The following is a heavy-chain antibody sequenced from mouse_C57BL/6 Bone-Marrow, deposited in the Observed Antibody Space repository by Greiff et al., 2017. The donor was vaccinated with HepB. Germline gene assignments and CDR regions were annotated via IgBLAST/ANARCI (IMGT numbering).Heavy chain of an antibody. D-gene: IGHD1-1*01. CDR1: GYTFTNYW. J-gene: IGHJ2*01. Sequence: VQLQESGAELVRPGTSVKMSCKASGYTFTNYWIGWAKQRPGHGLEWIGDIYPGGGYTNYNEKFKGKATLTADKSSSTAYMQFSSLTSEDSAICYCARWGTTYYFDYWGQGTTLTVSS. V-gene: IGHV1-63*01. CDR2: IYPGGGYT. CDR3: ARWGTTYYFDY.